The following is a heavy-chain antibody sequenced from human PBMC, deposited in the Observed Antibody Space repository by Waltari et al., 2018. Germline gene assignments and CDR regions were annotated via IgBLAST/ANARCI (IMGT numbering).Heavy chain of an antibody. Sequence: QVQLQESGPGLVKPSQTLSLPCTVSGGSISSGSSYWSWIRQPAGKGLEWIGRIYTSGSTNYNPSLKSRVTISVDTSKNQFSLKLSSVTAADTAVYYCARDGYNSGYYFDYWGQGTLVTVSS. CDR2: IYTSGST. CDR3: ARDGYNSGYYFDY. V-gene: IGHV4-61*02. CDR1: GGSISSGSSY. J-gene: IGHJ4*02. D-gene: IGHD5-12*01.